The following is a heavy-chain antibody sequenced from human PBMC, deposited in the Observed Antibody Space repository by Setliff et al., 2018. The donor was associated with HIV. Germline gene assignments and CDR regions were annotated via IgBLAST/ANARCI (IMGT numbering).Heavy chain of an antibody. Sequence: ASVKVSCKASGYTFTGYYMHWVRQAPGQGLEWMGWINPNSGNTNHAQKYHERLIMSTDTSTSTAYMELRSLRSDDTAVYYCARGSPYGGLHWFDPWGQGTLVTVSS. CDR1: GYTFTGYY. D-gene: IGHD2-15*01. V-gene: IGHV1-2*02. CDR2: INPNSGNT. J-gene: IGHJ5*02. CDR3: ARGSPYGGLHWFDP.